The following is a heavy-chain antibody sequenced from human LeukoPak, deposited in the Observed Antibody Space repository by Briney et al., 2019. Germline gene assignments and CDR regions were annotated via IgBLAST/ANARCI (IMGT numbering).Heavy chain of an antibody. CDR3: ARPDYGPYSSSRY. CDR2: IYYSGST. Sequence: SETLSLTCTVSGGSISSGSYYWGWIRQPPGKGLEWIGSIYYSGSTYYNPSLKSRVTISVDTSKNQFSLKLSSVTAADTAVYYCARPDYGPYSSSRYWGQGTLVTVSS. J-gene: IGHJ4*02. CDR1: GGSISSGSYY. V-gene: IGHV4-39*01. D-gene: IGHD6-6*01.